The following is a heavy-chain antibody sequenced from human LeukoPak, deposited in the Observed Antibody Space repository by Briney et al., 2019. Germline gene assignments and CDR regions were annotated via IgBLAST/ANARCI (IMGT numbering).Heavy chain of an antibody. Sequence: GXXLRLSCAASGFTFSSYGMHWVRQAPGKGLEWVAVIWNDGNNKYYADSVKGRFTISRDNSKNTLYLQMNSLRAADTAVYYCAKVTEGSSWYGIEYWGQGTLVTVSS. CDR2: IWNDGNNK. CDR1: GFTFSSYG. CDR3: AKVTEGSSWYGIEY. J-gene: IGHJ4*02. V-gene: IGHV3-33*06. D-gene: IGHD6-13*01.